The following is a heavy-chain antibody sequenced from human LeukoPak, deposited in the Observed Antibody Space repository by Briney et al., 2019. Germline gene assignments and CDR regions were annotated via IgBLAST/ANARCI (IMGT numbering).Heavy chain of an antibody. V-gene: IGHV3-11*01. CDR3: ARGRVGSSFYWYFDL. J-gene: IGHJ2*01. Sequence: GGSLRLSCAASGFTFSDYYMSWIRQAPGKGLEWVSYISSSGSTIYYADSVKGRFIISRDNAKNSLYLQMNSLRAEDTAVYYCARGRVGSSFYWYFDLWGRGTLVTVSS. CDR1: GFTFSDYY. D-gene: IGHD6-13*01. CDR2: ISSSGSTI.